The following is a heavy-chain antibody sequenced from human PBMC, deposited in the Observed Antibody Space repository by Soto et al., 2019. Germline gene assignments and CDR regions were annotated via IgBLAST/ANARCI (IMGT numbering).Heavy chain of an antibody. CDR2: ISSSSGSI. J-gene: IGHJ5*02. D-gene: IGHD6-6*01. Sequence: GGSLRLSCSASGFSFSSYSMNWVRQAPGKGLEWVSSISSSSGSISYADSVKGRFTISRDNAKNLLFPQLNSLRDEDTAVYYCARDLAFEFSSSSWGQGTLVTVSS. V-gene: IGHV3-21*04. CDR3: ARDLAFEFSSSS. CDR1: GFSFSSYS.